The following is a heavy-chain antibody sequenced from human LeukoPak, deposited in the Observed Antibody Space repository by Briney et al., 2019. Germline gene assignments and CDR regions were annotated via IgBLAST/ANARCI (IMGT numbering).Heavy chain of an antibody. V-gene: IGHV3-7*01. J-gene: IGHJ6*03. D-gene: IGHD6-19*01. CDR1: GFAFSSYW. CDR3: ARLGYNSSWGNYYYYMDV. CDR2: IKQDGSEK. Sequence: PGGSLRLSCAASGFAFSSYWMSWVRQAPGKGLEWVANIKQDGSEKYYVDSVKGRFTISRDNAKNSLYLQMNSLRAEDTAVYHCARLGYNSSWGNYYYYMDVWGKGTTVTVSS.